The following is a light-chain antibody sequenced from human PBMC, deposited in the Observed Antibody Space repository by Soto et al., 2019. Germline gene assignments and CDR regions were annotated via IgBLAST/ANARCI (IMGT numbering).Light chain of an antibody. CDR3: SAYAGINSPVI. J-gene: IGLJ2*01. CDR1: SSDVGGHNF. V-gene: IGLV2-8*01. CDR2: EVS. Sequence: QSALTQPPSASGSPGQSVTISCTGTSSDVGGHNFVSWYQQHPGKAPKFLIYEVSKRPSGVPDRFSGSKSGITASLTVSGLQADDEAYYYCSAYAGINSPVISGGGTKLTVL.